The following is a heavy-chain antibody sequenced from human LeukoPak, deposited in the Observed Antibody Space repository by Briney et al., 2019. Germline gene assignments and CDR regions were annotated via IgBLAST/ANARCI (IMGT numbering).Heavy chain of an antibody. D-gene: IGHD3-22*01. J-gene: IGHJ4*02. CDR2: IYYSGST. CDR1: GGSISSGGYY. Sequence: PSETLSLTCTVSGGSISSGGYYWSWIHQHPGKGLEWIGYIYYSGSTYYNPSLKSRVTISVDTSKNQFSLKLSSVTAADTAVYYCARVGDSSGYYLFDYWGQGTLVTVSS. V-gene: IGHV4-31*03. CDR3: ARVGDSSGYYLFDY.